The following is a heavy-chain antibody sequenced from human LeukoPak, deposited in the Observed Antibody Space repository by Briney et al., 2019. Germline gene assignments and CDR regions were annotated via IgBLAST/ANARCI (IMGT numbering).Heavy chain of an antibody. CDR2: IDSGGGT. CDR1: GFTVNSNY. V-gene: IGHV3-53*01. J-gene: IGHJ4*02. D-gene: IGHD6-13*01. CDR3: ARSGYSEYYFDY. Sequence: PGGSLSLSCAASGFTVNSNYMSWARQAPGQGLEGVSVIDSGGGTCYADSVKGRFTISRDTAKNMMSLQMNCLRAEDTAVYYCARSGYSEYYFDYWGQGTLVTVSS.